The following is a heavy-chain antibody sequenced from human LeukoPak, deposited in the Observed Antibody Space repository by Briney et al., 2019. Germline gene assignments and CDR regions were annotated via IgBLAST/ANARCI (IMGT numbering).Heavy chain of an antibody. J-gene: IGHJ5*02. CDR1: GYTFTSYG. CDR2: ISAYNGNT. D-gene: IGHD5-12*01. V-gene: IGHV1-18*03. Sequence: ASVKVSCKASGYTFTSYGISWVRQAPGQGLEWMGWISAYNGNTNYAQKLQGRVTMTTDTSASTAYMELSSLRSEDMAVYYCARDNSVGDSAWWFDPWGQGTLVTVSS. CDR3: ARDNSVGDSAWWFDP.